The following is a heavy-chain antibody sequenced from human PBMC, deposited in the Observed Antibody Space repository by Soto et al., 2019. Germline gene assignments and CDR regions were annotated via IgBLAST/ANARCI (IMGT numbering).Heavy chain of an antibody. J-gene: IGHJ4*02. Sequence: SLRLSCAASGFTFSSYGMHWVRQAPGKGLEWVAVISYDGSNKYYADSVKGRFTISRDNSKNTLYLQMNSLRAEDTAVYYCAKERYSSSPHPHFDYWGQGTLVTVSS. V-gene: IGHV3-30*18. CDR3: AKERYSSSPHPHFDY. D-gene: IGHD6-6*01. CDR1: GFTFSSYG. CDR2: ISYDGSNK.